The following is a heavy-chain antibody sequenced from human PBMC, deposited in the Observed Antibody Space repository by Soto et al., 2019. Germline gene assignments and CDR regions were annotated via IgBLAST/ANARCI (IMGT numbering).Heavy chain of an antibody. Sequence: ASVKVSCKASGHTFTGHHMHWVRRAPGQGLEWMGLIDLDIGDTKYAQKFQGRITSTSDTSITTAYMELRGLRSDDTAVYYCGLEPTGTGGFDYWGQGTLVTVSS. CDR1: GHTFTGHH. D-gene: IGHD7-27*01. V-gene: IGHV1-2*02. J-gene: IGHJ4*02. CDR2: IDLDIGDT. CDR3: GLEPTGTGGFDY.